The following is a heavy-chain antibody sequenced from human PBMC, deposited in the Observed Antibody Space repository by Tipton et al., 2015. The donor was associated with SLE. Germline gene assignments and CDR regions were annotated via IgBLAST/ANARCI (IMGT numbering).Heavy chain of an antibody. J-gene: IGHJ6*04. D-gene: IGHD6-13*01. CDR2: IYYSGST. CDR1: GGSISSSSYY. V-gene: IGHV4-39*07. CDR3: ARGGAAAGMDV. Sequence: TLSLTCTVSGGSISSSSYYWGWIRQPPGKGLEWIGSIYYSGSTYYNPSLKSRVTISVDTSKNQFSLKLSSVTAADTAVYYCARGGAAAGMDVWGKGTTVTVSS.